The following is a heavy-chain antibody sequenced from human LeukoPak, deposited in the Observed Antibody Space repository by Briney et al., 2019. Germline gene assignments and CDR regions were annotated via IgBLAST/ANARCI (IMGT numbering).Heavy chain of an antibody. Sequence: GGSLRLSCAASGFTFSSYWMHWVRQAPGKGLVWVSRINTDGSSTSYADSVKGRFTISRDNAKNTLYLQMNSLRAEDTAVYYCARAYYYGSEREDWGQGTLVTVSS. CDR2: INTDGSST. J-gene: IGHJ4*02. V-gene: IGHV3-74*01. CDR3: ARAYYYGSERED. CDR1: GFTFSSYW. D-gene: IGHD3-10*01.